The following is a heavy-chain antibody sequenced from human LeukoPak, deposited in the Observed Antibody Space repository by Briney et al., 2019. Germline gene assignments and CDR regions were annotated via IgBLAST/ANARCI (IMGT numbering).Heavy chain of an antibody. CDR3: TRRSHDAFDI. Sequence: GGSLRLSCAASGFTFSSYDMHWVRQVTGKGLEWVSAIGTAGDTYYPGSVKGRFTISRENAKNSLYLQMNSLRAGDTAVCYCTRRSHDAFDIWGQGTMVTVSS. V-gene: IGHV3-13*01. CDR1: GFTFSSYD. CDR2: IGTAGDT. J-gene: IGHJ3*02.